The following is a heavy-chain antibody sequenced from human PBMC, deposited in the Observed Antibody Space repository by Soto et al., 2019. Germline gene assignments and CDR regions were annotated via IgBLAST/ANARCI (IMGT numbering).Heavy chain of an antibody. Sequence: QVQLVQSGAELKKPGASVKVSCQASGYSFSSYGISWVRQAPGQGLEWMGWISGYNGVTNYAQRVQGRVALATETSTSTAYMELRNLKSDDTAVYFCARRTRWNDGGYYDYDMDVCGQGTTVTVSS. CDR3: ARRTRWNDGGYYDYDMDV. V-gene: IGHV1-18*01. CDR1: GYSFSSYG. J-gene: IGHJ6*02. D-gene: IGHD1-1*01. CDR2: ISGYNGVT.